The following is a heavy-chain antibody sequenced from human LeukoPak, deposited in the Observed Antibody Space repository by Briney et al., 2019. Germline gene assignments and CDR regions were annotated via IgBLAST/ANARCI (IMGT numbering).Heavy chain of an antibody. J-gene: IGHJ4*02. CDR3: ARDGLLWFGEFKFYFDY. CDR2: ISYDGSNK. V-gene: IGHV3-30*04. Sequence: GGSLRLSCAASGFTFSSYAMHWVRQAPGKGLEWVAVISYDGSNKYYADSVKGRFTISRDNSKNTLYLQMNSLRAEDTAVYYCARDGLLWFGEFKFYFDYWGQGTLVTVSS. D-gene: IGHD3-10*01. CDR1: GFTFSSYA.